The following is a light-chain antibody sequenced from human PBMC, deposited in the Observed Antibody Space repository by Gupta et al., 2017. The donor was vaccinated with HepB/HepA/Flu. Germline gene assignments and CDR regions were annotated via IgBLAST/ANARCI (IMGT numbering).Light chain of an antibody. CDR2: AAS. Sequence: AIRMTQSPSSFSASTGDRVTITCRASQGISSYLAWYQQKPGKAPKLLIYAASTLQSGVPSRFSGSGSGTDFTLTISCLHSEDFATYYCQQDDSYPITFGQGTQMEIK. CDR3: QQDDSYPIT. J-gene: IGKJ5*01. V-gene: IGKV1-8*01. CDR1: QGISSY.